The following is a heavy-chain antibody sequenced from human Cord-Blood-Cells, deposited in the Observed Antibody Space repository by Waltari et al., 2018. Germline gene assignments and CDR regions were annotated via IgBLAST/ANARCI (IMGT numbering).Heavy chain of an antibody. CDR3: ARDHGSGSYAFDI. J-gene: IGHJ3*02. CDR2: IWYDGSNI. CDR1: GLSFRSHG. D-gene: IGHD3-10*01. Sequence: QVQLVESGGGVVQPGWSRRISGAASGLSFRSHGMSWVRPAPGKGLEWVSVIWYDGSNIYYADSVKGRFTISGDNSKNTLYLQMNSLRAEDTAVYYCARDHGSGSYAFDIWGQGTMVTVSS. V-gene: IGHV3-33*01.